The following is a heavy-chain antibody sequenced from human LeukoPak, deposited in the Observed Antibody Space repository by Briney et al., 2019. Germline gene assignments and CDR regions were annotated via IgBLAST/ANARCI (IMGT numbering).Heavy chain of an antibody. J-gene: IGHJ4*02. CDR3: ARDGSIAARGDFDY. V-gene: IGHV4-30-2*01. CDR2: IYHSGST. D-gene: IGHD6-6*01. Sequence: SETLSLTCTVSGGSISSGGYYWSWIRQPPGKGLEWIGYIYHSGSTYYNPSLKSRVTISVDRSKNQFSLKLSSVTAADTAVYYCARDGSIAARGDFDYWGQGTLVTVSS. CDR1: GGSISSGGYY.